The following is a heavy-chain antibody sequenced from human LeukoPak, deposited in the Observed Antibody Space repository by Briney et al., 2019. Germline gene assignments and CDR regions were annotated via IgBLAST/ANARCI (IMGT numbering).Heavy chain of an antibody. J-gene: IGHJ2*01. CDR2: INSDGSST. CDR1: GFTFSSYW. V-gene: IGHV3-74*01. D-gene: IGHD2-15*01. CDR3: VRVIGDVRCSGGSCYYFPKPNCWYFDL. Sequence: PGGSLRLSCAASGFTFSSYWMHWVRQAPGKGLVWVSRINSDGSSTSYADSVKGGFTISRDNAKNTLYLQMNSLRAEDTAVYYCVRVIGDVRCSGGSCYYFPKPNCWYFDLWGRGTLVTVSS.